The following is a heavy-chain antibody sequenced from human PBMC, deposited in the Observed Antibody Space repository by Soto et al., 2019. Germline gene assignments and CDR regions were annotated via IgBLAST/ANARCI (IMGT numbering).Heavy chain of an antibody. CDR1: GFSFSHAW. Sequence: EVQLVQSGGGLVKPGASLRLSCEASGFSFSHAWMNWVRQAPGKGLEWVGRIRSKTDGGTTGFIAPVEGRFTISRDDSKNTLYLQMDSLKTEDTAVYYCTDGMAIWGQGTTVIVSS. CDR2: IRSKTDGGTT. CDR3: TDGMAI. J-gene: IGHJ6*02. V-gene: IGHV3-15*07.